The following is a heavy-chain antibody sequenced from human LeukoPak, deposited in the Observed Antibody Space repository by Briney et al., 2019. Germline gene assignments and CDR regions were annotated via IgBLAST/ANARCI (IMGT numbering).Heavy chain of an antibody. CDR1: GGTFSSYA. J-gene: IGHJ4*02. V-gene: IGHV1-69*13. D-gene: IGHD1-26*01. CDR2: IIPIFGTA. CDR3: ARQVGATAFDY. Sequence: GASVKVSCKASGGTFSSYAISWVRQAPGQGLEWMGGIIPIFGTANYAQKFQGRVTITADESTSTVYMELSSLRSEDTAVYYCARQVGATAFDYWGQGTLVTVSS.